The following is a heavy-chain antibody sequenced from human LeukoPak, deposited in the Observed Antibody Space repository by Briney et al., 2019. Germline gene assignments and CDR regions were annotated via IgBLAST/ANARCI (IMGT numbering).Heavy chain of an antibody. V-gene: IGHV3-15*01. J-gene: IGHJ4*02. CDR2: SKSKIDGGTT. Sequence: GGSLRLSCAASGFTITNARMGWVRQAPGKGLEWVGLSKSKIDGGTTDFAAPVKGRFTISRDDSKHTLYLQMNSLKSEDTAVYYCTTGYGQSDFDYWGQGTL. D-gene: IGHD4-17*01. CDR3: TTGYGQSDFDY. CDR1: GFTITNAR.